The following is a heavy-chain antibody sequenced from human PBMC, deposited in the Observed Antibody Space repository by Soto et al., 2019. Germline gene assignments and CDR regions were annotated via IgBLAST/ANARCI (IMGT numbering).Heavy chain of an antibody. CDR2: IYGGGST. CDR3: ARVMSGYDYLDY. J-gene: IGHJ4*02. D-gene: IGHD5-12*01. Sequence: WWSLRLSCSASGFTVSSNYMSWVRQAPGKGLEWVSVIYGGGSTYYADSVKGRFTISRGNSKNTLYLQMNSLRAEDTAVYYCARVMSGYDYLDYWGQGTLVTVSS. CDR1: GFTVSSNY. V-gene: IGHV3-53*01.